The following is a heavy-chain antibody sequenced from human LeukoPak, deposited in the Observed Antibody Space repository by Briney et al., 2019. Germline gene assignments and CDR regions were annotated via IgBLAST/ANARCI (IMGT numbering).Heavy chain of an antibody. V-gene: IGHV1-69*13. Sequence: GASVKVSCKASGGTFSSYAISWVRQAPGQGLEWMGGIIPIFGTANYAQKLQGRVTITADESTSTAYMELSSLRSEDTAVYYCARRTAMDSYFDYWGQGTLVTVSS. CDR3: ARRTAMDSYFDY. D-gene: IGHD5-18*01. J-gene: IGHJ4*02. CDR1: GGTFSSYA. CDR2: IIPIFGTA.